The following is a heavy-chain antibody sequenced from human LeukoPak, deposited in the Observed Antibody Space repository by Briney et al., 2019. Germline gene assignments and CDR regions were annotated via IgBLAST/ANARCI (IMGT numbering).Heavy chain of an antibody. CDR1: GFTFSDAW. Sequence: GSLRLSCAASGFTFSDAWMSWVRQAPGKGLEWVGRIKSKNDGGTTEYAAPVRGRFTTSRDDSENTLSLQMNSLKIEDTAVYYCTKVIRGYSGSIDYWGQGTLVSVSS. CDR3: TKVIRGYSGSIDY. CDR2: IKSKNDGGTT. D-gene: IGHD5-12*01. J-gene: IGHJ4*02. V-gene: IGHV3-15*01.